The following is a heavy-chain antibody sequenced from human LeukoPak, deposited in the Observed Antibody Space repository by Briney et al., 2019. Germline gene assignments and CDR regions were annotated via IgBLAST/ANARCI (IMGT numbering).Heavy chain of an antibody. D-gene: IGHD2-2*01. CDR1: GRSFSGYY. CDR2: INHSGST. CDR3: ASGYCSSTSCLSHYYYYYGMDV. J-gene: IGHJ6*04. Sequence: SETLSLTCAVYGRSFSGYYWSWIRQPPGKGLEWIGEINHSGSTNYNPSLKSRVTISVDTSKNQFSLKLSSVTAADTAVYYCASGYCSSTSCLSHYYYYYGMDVWGKGTTVTVSS. V-gene: IGHV4-34*01.